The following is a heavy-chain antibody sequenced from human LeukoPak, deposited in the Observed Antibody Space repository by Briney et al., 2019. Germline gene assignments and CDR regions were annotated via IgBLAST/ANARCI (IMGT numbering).Heavy chain of an antibody. J-gene: IGHJ6*02. CDR3: ARDNGVCMDV. D-gene: IGHD2-8*01. CDR2: ISSSSSYI. V-gene: IGHV3-21*01. Sequence: KPGGSLRLSCAASGFTFSSYSMNWVRQAPGKGLEWVSSISSSSSYIYYTDSVKGRFTISRDNAKNSLYLQMNSLRAEDTAVYYCARDNGVCMDVWGQGTTVTVSS. CDR1: GFTFSSYS.